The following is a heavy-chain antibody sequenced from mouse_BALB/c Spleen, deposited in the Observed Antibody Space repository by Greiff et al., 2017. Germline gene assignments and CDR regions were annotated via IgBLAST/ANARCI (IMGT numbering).Heavy chain of an antibody. J-gene: IGHJ4*01. CDR2: IDPSDSET. Sequence: VQLQQPGAELVKPGAPVKLSCKASGYTFTSYWMNWVKQRPGRGLEWIGRIDPSDSETHYNQKFKDKATLTVDKSSSTAYIQLSSLTSEDSAVYYCARWVYAMDYWGQGTSVTVSS. CDR3: ARWVYAMDY. CDR1: GYTFTSYW. V-gene: IGHV1-69*02.